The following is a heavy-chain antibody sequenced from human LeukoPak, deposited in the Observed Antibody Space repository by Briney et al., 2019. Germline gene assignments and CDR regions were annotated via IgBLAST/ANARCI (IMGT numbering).Heavy chain of an antibody. CDR1: GFTVSSNY. CDR2: IYSGGST. V-gene: IGHV3-66*01. CDR3: ASRHCRGGDCYNYYYYGMDV. Sequence: PGGSLRLSCAASGFTVSSNYMSWVRQAPGKGLEWVSVIYSGGSTYYADSVKGRFTISRDNSKNTLYLQMNSLRAEDTAVYYCASRHCRGGDCYNYYYYGMDVWGQGTTVTVSS. D-gene: IGHD2-21*02. J-gene: IGHJ6*02.